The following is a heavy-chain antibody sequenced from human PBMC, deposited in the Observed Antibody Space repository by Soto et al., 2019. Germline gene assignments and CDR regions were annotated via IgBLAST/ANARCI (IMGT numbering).Heavy chain of an antibody. V-gene: IGHV3-23*01. J-gene: IGHJ6*02. CDR2: ISGSGGST. CDR1: GFTFSSYA. CDR3: AKDRRVAAAGTSSRNYYYYGMDV. Sequence: GGSLRLSCAASGFTFSSYAMSWVRQAPGKGLEWVSAISGSGGSTYYADSVKGRFTISRDNSKNTLYLQMNSLRAEDTAVYYCAKDRRVAAAGTSSRNYYYYGMDVWGQGTTVTVSS. D-gene: IGHD6-13*01.